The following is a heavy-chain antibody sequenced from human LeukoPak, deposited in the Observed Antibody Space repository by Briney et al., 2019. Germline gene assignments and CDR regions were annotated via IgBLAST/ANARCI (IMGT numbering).Heavy chain of an antibody. D-gene: IGHD2-2*01. CDR2: IYYSGTT. V-gene: IGHV4-59*08. CDR1: GGSINTYY. J-gene: IGHJ4*02. CDR3: ARRGRSSTDPFEY. Sequence: SETLSLTCTVSGGSINTYYWYWIRQPPGKGLEWIGYIYYSGTTKYSTSPKSRVTLSLDTPKNQIFLRLTSVTAADTAVYYCARRGRSSTDPFEYWGQGTLVTVSS.